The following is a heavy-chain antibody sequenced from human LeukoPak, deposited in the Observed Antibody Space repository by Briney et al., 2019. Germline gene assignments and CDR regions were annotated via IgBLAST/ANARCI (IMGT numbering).Heavy chain of an antibody. Sequence: SETLSLTCTVSGGSISSYYWSWIRQPPEKGLEWIGYIYYSGSTNYNPSLKSRVTMSVDTSKKQFSLKLSSVTAADTAVYYCARETPYGSGSYPFDYWGQGILVTVSS. CDR2: IYYSGST. J-gene: IGHJ4*02. V-gene: IGHV4-59*01. CDR3: ARETPYGSGSYPFDY. CDR1: GGSISSYY. D-gene: IGHD3-10*01.